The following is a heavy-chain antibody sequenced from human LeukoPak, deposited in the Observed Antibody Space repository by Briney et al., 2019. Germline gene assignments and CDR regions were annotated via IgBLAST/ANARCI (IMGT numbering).Heavy chain of an antibody. CDR2: IYYSGST. CDR1: GGSISSSSYY. V-gene: IGHV4-39*07. CDR3: ARAALVGAVDAFDI. J-gene: IGHJ3*02. D-gene: IGHD2-15*01. Sequence: SETLSLTCTVSGGSISSSSYYWGWIRQPPGKGLEWIGSIYYSGSTYYNPSLKSRVTISVDTSKNQFSLKLSSVTAADTAVYYCARAALVGAVDAFDIWGQGTMVTVSS.